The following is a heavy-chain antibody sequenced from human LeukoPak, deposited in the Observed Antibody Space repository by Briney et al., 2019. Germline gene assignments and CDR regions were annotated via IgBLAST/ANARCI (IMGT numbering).Heavy chain of an antibody. D-gene: IGHD3-3*01. J-gene: IGHJ6*03. CDR2: VKQDGSEK. CDR1: GFTFSSYW. V-gene: IGHV3-7*01. CDR3: ARENYDFWSGYYAPGDYYYYYMDV. Sequence: GGSLRLSCAASGFTFSSYWMSWVRQAPGKGLEWVANVKQDGSEKYYVDSVKGRFTISRDNAKNSPYLQMNSLRAEDTAVYYCARENYDFWSGYYAPGDYYYYYMDVWGKGTTVTVSS.